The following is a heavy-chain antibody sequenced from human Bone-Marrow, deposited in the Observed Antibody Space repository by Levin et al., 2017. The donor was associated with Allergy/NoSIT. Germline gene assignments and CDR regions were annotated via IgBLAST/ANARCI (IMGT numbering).Heavy chain of an antibody. CDR3: ATYGRIGGY. V-gene: IGHV5-51*01. CDR1: GYSFTDYW. CDR2: IFPGDSDT. J-gene: IGHJ4*02. D-gene: IGHD3-10*01. Sequence: KVGESLKISCKGSGYSFTDYWIGWVRQMPGKGLEWMGVIFPGDSDTRYNPSFQGQVTISVDTSISTAYLQWRSLKASDTAMYYCATYGRIGGYWGQGTPVTVS.